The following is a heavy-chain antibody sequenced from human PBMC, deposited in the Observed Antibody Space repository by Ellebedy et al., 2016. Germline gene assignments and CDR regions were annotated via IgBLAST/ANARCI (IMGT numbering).Heavy chain of an antibody. V-gene: IGHV3-15*06. D-gene: IGHD6-6*01. CDR1: GSTLSTYW. CDR3: ASLAGRQRYND. CDR2: IKSKTSGGTT. J-gene: IGHJ4*02. Sequence: GESLKISCVVSGSTLSTYWMSWFRQAPGKGLEWVGLIKSKTSGGTTHYAAPVKDRFTISRDNSGNTVYLQMNSLRAEDTAVYYCASLAGRQRYNDWGQGTLVTVST.